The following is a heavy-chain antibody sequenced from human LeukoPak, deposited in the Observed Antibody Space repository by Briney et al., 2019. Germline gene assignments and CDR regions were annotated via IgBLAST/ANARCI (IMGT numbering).Heavy chain of an antibody. D-gene: IGHD1-1*01. CDR3: AKDMARAYNFIDY. V-gene: IGHV3-9*01. CDR2: ISWNSGSI. Sequence: GRSLRLSCAASGFTFDDFAMHWVRQAPGKGLEWVSGISWNSGSIGYADSVKGRFTISRNNAKNSLYLQMNSLRAEDTAFYYCAKDMARAYNFIDYWGQGTLVTVSS. J-gene: IGHJ4*02. CDR1: GFTFDDFA.